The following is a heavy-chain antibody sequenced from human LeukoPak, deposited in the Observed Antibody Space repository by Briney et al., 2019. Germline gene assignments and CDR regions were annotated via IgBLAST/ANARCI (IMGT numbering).Heavy chain of an antibody. CDR1: GGSISSHY. Sequence: PSETLSLTCTVSGGSISSHYWSWIRQPPGKGLEWIGYMYHSGSTNYNPSLKSRVTISVDTSKNQFSLKLSSVTAADTAVYYCARHSAHSSTNDAFDIWGQGSMVTVSS. J-gene: IGHJ3*02. V-gene: IGHV4-59*11. D-gene: IGHD6-13*01. CDR2: MYHSGST. CDR3: ARHSAHSSTNDAFDI.